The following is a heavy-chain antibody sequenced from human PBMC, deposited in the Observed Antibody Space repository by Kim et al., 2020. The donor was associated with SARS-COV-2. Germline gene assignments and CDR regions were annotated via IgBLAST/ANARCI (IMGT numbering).Heavy chain of an antibody. D-gene: IGHD6-19*01. J-gene: IGHJ4*02. CDR1: GFTFGDYA. CDR3: TNEWYSSGCHRACDY. Sequence: GGSLRLSCTASGFTFGDYAMSWFRQAPGKGLEWVGFIRSKAYGGTTEYAASVKGRFTISRDDSKSIAYLQMNSLKTEDTAVYYCTNEWYSSGCHRACDYWGQGTLVTVSS. V-gene: IGHV3-49*03. CDR2: IRSKAYGGTT.